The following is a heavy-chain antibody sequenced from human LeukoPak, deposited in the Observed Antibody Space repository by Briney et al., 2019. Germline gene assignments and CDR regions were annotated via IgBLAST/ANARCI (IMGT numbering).Heavy chain of an antibody. V-gene: IGHV3-74*01. D-gene: IGHD6-6*01. J-gene: IGHJ4*02. Sequence: QPRGSLRLSCAASGFTFSSYWMHWVRQVPGRGLVWVSRINNDGSSTSYADSVRGRFTISRDNAKNTLFLQMKSLRADDTAVYYCASLSSRQSVDYWGQGTLVTVSS. CDR1: GFTFSSYW. CDR2: INNDGSST. CDR3: ASLSSRQSVDY.